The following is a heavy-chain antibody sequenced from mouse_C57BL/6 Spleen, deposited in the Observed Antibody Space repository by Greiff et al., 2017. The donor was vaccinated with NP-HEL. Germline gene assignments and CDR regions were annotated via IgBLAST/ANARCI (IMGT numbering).Heavy chain of an antibody. CDR3: TTISNLAWFAY. CDR1: GFNIKDYY. J-gene: IGHJ3*01. D-gene: IGHD2-5*01. CDR2: IDPEDGDT. V-gene: IGHV14-1*01. Sequence: EVQLQQSGAELVRPGASVKLSCTASGFNIKDYYMHWVKQRPEQGLEWIGRIDPEDGDTEYAPKFQGKATMTADTSSNTAYLQLSSLTSEDTAVYYCTTISNLAWFAYWGQRTLVTVSA.